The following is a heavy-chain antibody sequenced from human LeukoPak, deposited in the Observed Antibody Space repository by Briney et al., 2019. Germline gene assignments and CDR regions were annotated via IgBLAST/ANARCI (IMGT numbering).Heavy chain of an antibody. D-gene: IGHD5-18*01. V-gene: IGHV3-30*18. Sequence: GGSLRLSCAGSGFTFSGFGIYWVRQAPGKGLEWVAVISSDGSNKYYADSVKGRFTISRDNSKNTLYLQMNSLRADDTAVYYCAKDQRRGYSYGFDYWGQGTLVTVSS. J-gene: IGHJ4*02. CDR3: AKDQRRGYSYGFDY. CDR2: ISSDGSNK. CDR1: GFTFSGFG.